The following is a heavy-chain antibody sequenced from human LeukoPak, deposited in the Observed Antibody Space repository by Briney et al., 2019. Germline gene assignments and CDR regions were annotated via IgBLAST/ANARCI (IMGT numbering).Heavy chain of an antibody. CDR1: GYSISSGYY. CDR3: ARGSITIFGVVFDAFDI. D-gene: IGHD3-3*01. V-gene: IGHV4-38-2*02. J-gene: IGHJ3*02. Sequence: PSETLSLTCTVSGYSISSGYYWGWIRQPPGKGLEWIGRIYTSGSTNYNPSLKSRVTMSVDTSKNQFSLKLSSVTAADTAVYYCARGSITIFGVVFDAFDIWGQGTMVTVSS. CDR2: IYTSGST.